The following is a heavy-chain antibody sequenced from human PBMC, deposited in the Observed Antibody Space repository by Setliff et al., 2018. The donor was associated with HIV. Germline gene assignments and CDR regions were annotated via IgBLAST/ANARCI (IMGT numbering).Heavy chain of an antibody. CDR3: AREGSTSWYEGGNWFDP. Sequence: GESLKISCAASGFTFSSFEMNWVRQAPGEGLEWVSHISTSGSSIYYADSVRGRFTISRDNAKNSLYLQMNSLRAEDTAVYYCAREGSTSWYEGGNWFDPWGQGTLVTVS. D-gene: IGHD6-13*01. CDR1: GFTFSSFE. CDR2: ISTSGSSI. J-gene: IGHJ5*02. V-gene: IGHV3-48*03.